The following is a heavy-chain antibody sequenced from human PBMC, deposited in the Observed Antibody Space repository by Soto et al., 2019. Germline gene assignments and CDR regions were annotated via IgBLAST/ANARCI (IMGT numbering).Heavy chain of an antibody. D-gene: IGHD5-12*01. J-gene: IGHJ6*03. CDR3: AGHSGYDPIYYYYYMDV. Sequence: GESLKISCKGSGYSFTSYWIGWVRQMPGKGLEWMGIIYPGDSDTRYSPSFQGQVTISADKSISTAYLQWSSLKASDTAMYYCAGHSGYDPIYYYYYMDVWGKGTTVTVSS. CDR2: IYPGDSDT. V-gene: IGHV5-51*01. CDR1: GYSFTSYW.